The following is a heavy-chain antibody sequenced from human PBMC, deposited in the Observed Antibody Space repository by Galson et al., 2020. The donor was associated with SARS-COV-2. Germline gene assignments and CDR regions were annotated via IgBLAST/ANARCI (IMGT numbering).Heavy chain of an antibody. Sequence: GESLKISCAVSGFTFSRHWMHWVRQVPGKGLVWVSRINRDGSGTRYADSVKGRFTISRDNAKNTLYLQMNSLRAEDSGVYYCARVGDWDDDSLKIFHYSCGMDVWGLGTTVTVSS. V-gene: IGHV3-74*01. D-gene: IGHD1-1*01. CDR2: INRDGSGT. CDR3: ARVGDWDDDSLKIFHYSCGMDV. CDR1: GFTFSRHW. J-gene: IGHJ6*02.